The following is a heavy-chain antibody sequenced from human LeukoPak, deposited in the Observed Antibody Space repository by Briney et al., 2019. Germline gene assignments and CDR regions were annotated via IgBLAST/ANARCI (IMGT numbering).Heavy chain of an antibody. CDR2: ISSSGRTI. V-gene: IGHV3-11*01. CDR3: ARGSRPTTSFQYYYYGMDV. Sequence: PGGSLRLSCAASGFIFSDYHIFWIRQAPGKGLEWVSYISSSGRTIYYADSVKGRFTVSRDNAKNSLDVQMNSLRAEDTAVYYCARGSRPTTSFQYYYYGMDVWGQGTTVTVSS. D-gene: IGHD4-11*01. CDR1: GFIFSDYH. J-gene: IGHJ6*02.